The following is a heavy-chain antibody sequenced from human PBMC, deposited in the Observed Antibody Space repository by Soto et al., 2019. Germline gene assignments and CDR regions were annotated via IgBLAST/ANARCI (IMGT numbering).Heavy chain of an antibody. Sequence: QVQLQQWGAGLLKPSETLSLTCAVYGGSFSGYYWSWIRQPPGKGLEWIGEINHSGSTNYNPSLKSRVTISVDTSKNQFSLKLSSVTAADTAVYYCARLLERLSWFDPWGQGTLVTVSS. CDR3: ARLLERLSWFDP. CDR2: INHSGST. CDR1: GGSFSGYY. V-gene: IGHV4-34*01. D-gene: IGHD1-1*01. J-gene: IGHJ5*02.